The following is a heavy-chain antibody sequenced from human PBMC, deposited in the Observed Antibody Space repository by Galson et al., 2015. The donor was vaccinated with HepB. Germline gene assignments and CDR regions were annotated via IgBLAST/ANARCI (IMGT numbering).Heavy chain of an antibody. V-gene: IGHV3-23*01. CDR2: ISGSGGST. CDR3: AKDPPLYSSGWDYYYYYGMDV. CDR1: GFTFSSYA. J-gene: IGHJ6*02. Sequence: SLRLSCAASGFTFSSYAMSWVRQAPGKGLEWVSAISGSGGSTYYADSVKGRFTISRDNSKNTLYLQMNSLRAEDTAVYYCAKDPPLYSSGWDYYYYYGMDVWGQGTTVTVSS. D-gene: IGHD6-19*01.